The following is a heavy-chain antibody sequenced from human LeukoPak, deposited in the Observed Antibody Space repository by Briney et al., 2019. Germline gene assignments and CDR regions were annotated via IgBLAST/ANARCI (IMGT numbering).Heavy chain of an antibody. CDR2: VHLNGGGT. V-gene: IGHV1-2*02. Sequence: ASVKVSCTASGHIFTVDSIHWVRQAPGQGLEWLGWVHLNGGGTYRAQKFEGRDTMTKGSSISTASMELRGLTSDDTAVYYCATAQRCSGGTCYAWTDAFHVWGQGTMVIVSS. D-gene: IGHD2-15*01. J-gene: IGHJ3*01. CDR3: ATAQRCSGGTCYAWTDAFHV. CDR1: GHIFTVDS.